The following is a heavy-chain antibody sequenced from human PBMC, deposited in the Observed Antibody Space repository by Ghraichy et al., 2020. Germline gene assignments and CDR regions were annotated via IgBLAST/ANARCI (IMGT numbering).Heavy chain of an antibody. CDR1: GFRFSGHW. CDR3: ARDPYGDYKYGGTDY. CDR2: IKSDGSEK. J-gene: IGHJ4*02. V-gene: IGHV3-7*01. Sequence: GGSLRLSCAASGFRFSGHWMSWVRQAPGKGLEWVASIKSDGSEKQYVESVKGRFIISRDNAKYLVSLEMNSLRVEDTAVFYCARDPYGDYKYGGTDYWGQGTLVTVSS. D-gene: IGHD4-17*01.